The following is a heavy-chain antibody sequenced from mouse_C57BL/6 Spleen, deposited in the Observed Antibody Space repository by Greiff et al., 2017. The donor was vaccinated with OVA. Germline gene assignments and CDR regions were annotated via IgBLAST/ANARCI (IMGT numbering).Heavy chain of an antibody. Sequence: QVHVKQSGPELVKPGASVKISCKASGYAFSSSWMNWVKQRPGKGLEWIGRIYPGDGDTNYNGKFKGKATLTADKSSSTAYMQLSSLTSEDSAVYFCARDITTVVAYYFDYWGQGTTLTVSS. J-gene: IGHJ2*01. CDR3: ARDITTVVAYYFDY. CDR2: IYPGDGDT. V-gene: IGHV1-82*01. CDR1: GYAFSSSW. D-gene: IGHD1-1*01.